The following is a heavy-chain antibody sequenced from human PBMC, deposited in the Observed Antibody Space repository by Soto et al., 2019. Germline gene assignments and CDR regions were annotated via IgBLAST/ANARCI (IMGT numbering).Heavy chain of an antibody. CDR1: GVTVNTNY. D-gene: IGHD3-16*01. V-gene: IGHV3-53*01. CDR3: ASTAVWKNAFEI. Sequence: EVQLVESGGGLIQPGWSLTLTCAASGVTVNTNYMSWVRQSPGKGLEWVSLFESGGSIYYADSVKGRFTISRDNFKNTLSLQMNSLRVEDTAVYFCASTAVWKNAFEIWGQGTLVSVSS. CDR2: FESGGSI. J-gene: IGHJ3*02.